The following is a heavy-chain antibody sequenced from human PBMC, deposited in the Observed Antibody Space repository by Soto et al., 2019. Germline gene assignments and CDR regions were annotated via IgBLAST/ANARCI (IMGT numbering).Heavy chain of an antibody. J-gene: IGHJ6*03. D-gene: IGHD3-10*01. Sequence: QVQLQQWGAGLLKPSETLSLACAVYGGSFSGYYWSWIRQPPGKGLEWIGEINHSGSTNYNPSLKSRVTISVDTSKNQFPLKLSSVTAADTAGYYCARLDITMVRGFISYSYYYYMDVWGKGTTVTVSS. V-gene: IGHV4-34*01. CDR3: ARLDITMVRGFISYSYYYYMDV. CDR2: INHSGST. CDR1: GGSFSGYY.